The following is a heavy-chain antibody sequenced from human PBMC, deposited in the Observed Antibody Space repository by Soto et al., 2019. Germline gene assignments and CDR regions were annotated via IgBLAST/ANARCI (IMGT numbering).Heavy chain of an antibody. CDR3: ARGIKPMEYSSSYLYYYYGLDV. V-gene: IGHV1-69*13. Sequence: SVKVSCKASGGGFSSYAISWVRQAPGQGLEWMGGIIPIFGTANYAQKFQGRVTITADESTSTAYMELSSLRSEDTAVYYCARGIKPMEYSSSYLYYYYGLDVWGQGTTVTVSS. CDR2: IIPIFGTA. D-gene: IGHD6-6*01. CDR1: GGGFSSYA. J-gene: IGHJ6*02.